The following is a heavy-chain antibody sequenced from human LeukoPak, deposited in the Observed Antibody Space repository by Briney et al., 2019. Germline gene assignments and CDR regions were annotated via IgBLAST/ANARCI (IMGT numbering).Heavy chain of an antibody. V-gene: IGHV3-33*01. CDR1: GFTFSNYG. CDR2: IWYDGSNK. D-gene: IGHD2-15*01. CDR3: ARSGSVVAAATPHPGLDY. J-gene: IGHJ4*02. Sequence: TGGSLRLSCAASGFTFSNYGMHWVRQAPGKGLEWVAVIWYDGSNKYYAVSVRGRFTISRDNSKDTLYLQMNSLRAEDTAVYYCARSGSVVAAATPHPGLDYWGQGTLVTVSS.